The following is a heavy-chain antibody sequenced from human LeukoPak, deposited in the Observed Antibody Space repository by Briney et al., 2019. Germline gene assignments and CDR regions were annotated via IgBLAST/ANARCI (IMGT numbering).Heavy chain of an antibody. D-gene: IGHD2-15*01. V-gene: IGHV3-15*04. CDR3: TTEFWRTRVVVLGPDLEY. J-gene: IGHJ4*02. Sequence: GGSRRLSCAAPGVAPELSSGNAWLSWVRQAPGRGWEGLGRIEGGVDGGASYYAAPVKGRFTVSRHDSRNTVYLQMSNLGTDDTAVYYCTTEFWRTRVVVLGPDLEYWGQGALVTVSS. CDR2: IEGGVDGGAS. CDR1: GVAPELSSGNAW.